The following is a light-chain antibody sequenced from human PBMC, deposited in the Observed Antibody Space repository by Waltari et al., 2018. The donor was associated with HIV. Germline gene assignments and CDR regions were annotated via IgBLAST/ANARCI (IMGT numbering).Light chain of an antibody. Sequence: ELVLPQSAATLSLSPGERHTLSCRARHYFRGSLLAWYQQTAGRAPRLLTSGTSSRATGISDRFSGSGSGTDFLLTISRLEPEDSATSYCKQFANSRFTFGPGTRVDV. J-gene: IGKJ3*01. CDR2: GTS. CDR1: HYFRGSL. CDR3: KQFANSRFT. V-gene: IGKV3-20*01.